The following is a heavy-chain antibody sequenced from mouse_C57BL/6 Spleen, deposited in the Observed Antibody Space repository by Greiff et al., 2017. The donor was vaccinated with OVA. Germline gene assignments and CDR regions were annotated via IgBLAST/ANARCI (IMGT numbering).Heavy chain of an antibody. V-gene: IGHV5-4*01. Sequence: EVKLVESGGGLVKPGGSLKLSCAASGFTFSSYAMSWVRQTPEKRLEWVATISDGGSYTYYPDNVKGRFTISRDNAKNNLYLQMSHLKSEDTAMYYCARDPGVTWGQGTTLTVSS. CDR3: ARDPGVT. CDR1: GFTFSSYA. D-gene: IGHD2-2*01. J-gene: IGHJ2*01. CDR2: ISDGGSYT.